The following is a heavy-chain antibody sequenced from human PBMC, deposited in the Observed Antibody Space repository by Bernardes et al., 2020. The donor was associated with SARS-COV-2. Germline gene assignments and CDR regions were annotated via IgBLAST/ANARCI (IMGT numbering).Heavy chain of an antibody. V-gene: IGHV4-31*03. J-gene: IGHJ5*02. CDR2: IQYRGST. Sequence: SETLSLTCTVSGGSISSGGFYWSWIRQHQGKGLEWIGYIQYRGSTYYNSSRKSRVTISVDTSKNQFSLRLSSVTAADTAVYYCARAATNSAFCPWGQGTLVTV. CDR1: GGSISSGGFY. CDR3: ARAATNSAFCP.